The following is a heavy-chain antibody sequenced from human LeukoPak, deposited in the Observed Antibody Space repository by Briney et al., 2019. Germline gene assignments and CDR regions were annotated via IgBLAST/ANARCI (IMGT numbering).Heavy chain of an antibody. CDR1: GFTFSSYT. CDR2: ISSSSSTI. J-gene: IGHJ4*02. CDR3: ARETLRGTNFDY. D-gene: IGHD2-2*01. V-gene: IGHV3-48*04. Sequence: GGSLRLSCAASGFTFSSYTINWVRQAPGRGLEWVSYISSSSSTIQYVDSVKGRFTLSRDNAKNSLYLQMNSLRAEDTAVYYCARETLRGTNFDYWGQGTLVTVSS.